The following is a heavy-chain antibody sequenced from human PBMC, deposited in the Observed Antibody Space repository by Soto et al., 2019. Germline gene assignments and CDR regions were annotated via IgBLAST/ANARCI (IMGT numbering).Heavy chain of an antibody. J-gene: IGHJ5*02. CDR2: INHSGST. CDR1: GGSFSGYY. V-gene: IGHV4-34*01. D-gene: IGHD4-17*01. Sequence: QVQLQQWGAGLLKPSETLPLTCAVYGGSFSGYYWSWIRQPPGKGLEWIGEINHSGSTNYNPSLKSRVTISVDTSKNQFSLKLSSVTAADTAVYYCARVQSTVTTRWFDPWGQGTLVTVSS. CDR3: ARVQSTVTTRWFDP.